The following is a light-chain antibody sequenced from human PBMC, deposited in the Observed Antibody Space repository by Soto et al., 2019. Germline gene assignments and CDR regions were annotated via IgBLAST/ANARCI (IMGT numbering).Light chain of an antibody. CDR1: QSITNSY. Sequence: EIVMTQSRGTLYLSPGERAILSCRASQSITNSYLAWYQQKPGQAPRLLVYGASSRATGIPDRFSGSGSGTDITLTISRLEPEDFAVYYCQQYGSSRFTFGPGTKVDVK. J-gene: IGKJ3*01. V-gene: IGKV3-20*01. CDR2: GAS. CDR3: QQYGSSRFT.